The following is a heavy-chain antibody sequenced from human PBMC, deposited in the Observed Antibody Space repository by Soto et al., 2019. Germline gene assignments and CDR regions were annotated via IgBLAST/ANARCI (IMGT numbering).Heavy chain of an antibody. CDR2: IYYGGTT. V-gene: IGHV4-59*01. CDR3: ASMTYYYDSSGPIDAFDI. D-gene: IGHD3-22*01. J-gene: IGHJ3*02. Sequence: SETLSLTCTVSGGSFSPNYWSWFRQPPGKGLEWVGYIYYGGTTSYNPSLKSRVTISVDTSKNQFSLKLSSVTAADTAVYYCASMTYYYDSSGPIDAFDIWGQGTMVTVSS. CDR1: GGSFSPNY.